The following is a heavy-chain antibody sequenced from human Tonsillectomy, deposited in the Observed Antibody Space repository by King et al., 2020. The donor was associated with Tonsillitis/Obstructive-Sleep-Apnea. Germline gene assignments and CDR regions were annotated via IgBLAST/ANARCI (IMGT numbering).Heavy chain of an antibody. V-gene: IGHV4-39*01. CDR2: IYYSGST. J-gene: IGHJ4*02. CDR1: GGSISSSSYY. CDR3: ARRNYDILTGYSTYYFDY. D-gene: IGHD3-9*01. Sequence: LQLQESGPGLVKPSETLSLTCTVSGGSISSSSYYWGWIRQPPGKGLEWIGSIYYSGSTYYNPSLKSRVTISVDTSKNQFSLKLSSVTAADTAVYYCARRNYDILTGYSTYYFDYWGQGTLVTVSS.